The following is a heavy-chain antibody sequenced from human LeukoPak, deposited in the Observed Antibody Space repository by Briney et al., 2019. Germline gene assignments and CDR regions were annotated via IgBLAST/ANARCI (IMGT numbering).Heavy chain of an antibody. Sequence: GGSLRLSCTASGFTFSSYAMNWVRQAPGKGLEWVSTISATTFNTYYAGSVKGRFTISRDNSKNTLYLQMNSLRAEDAAVYYCAKDLQLHYWGQGALVTVSS. V-gene: IGHV3-23*01. CDR2: ISATTFNT. J-gene: IGHJ4*02. CDR3: AKDLQLHY. D-gene: IGHD5-24*01. CDR1: GFTFSSYA.